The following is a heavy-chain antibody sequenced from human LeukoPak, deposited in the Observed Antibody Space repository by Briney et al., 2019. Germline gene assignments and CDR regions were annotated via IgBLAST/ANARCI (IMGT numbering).Heavy chain of an antibody. J-gene: IGHJ4*02. V-gene: IGHV3-23*01. CDR1: GFTFSSYA. CDR2: ISGSGGST. Sequence: GGSLRLSCAASGFTFSSYAMSWVRQAPGKGLEWVSAISGSGGSTYYADSVKGRFTISRDNSKNTLYLQMNSLRAVDTAVYYCAKVGYFDWLSLIDYWGQGTLVTVSS. D-gene: IGHD3-9*01. CDR3: AKVGYFDWLSLIDY.